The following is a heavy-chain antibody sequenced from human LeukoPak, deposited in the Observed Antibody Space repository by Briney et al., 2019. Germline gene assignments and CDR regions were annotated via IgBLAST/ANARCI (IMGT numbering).Heavy chain of an antibody. CDR3: ARGDSSLKLGDY. V-gene: IGHV1-2*02. CDR1: GYTFTGYY. D-gene: IGHD6-13*01. J-gene: IGHJ4*02. CDR2: INPNNGDT. Sequence: ASVKVSCKASGYTFTGYYMHWVRQAPGQGLEWMAWINPNNGDTNYAQKFQGRVTMTRDTSISTAYMELSRLISDDTAVYYCARGDSSLKLGDYWGQETLVTVSS.